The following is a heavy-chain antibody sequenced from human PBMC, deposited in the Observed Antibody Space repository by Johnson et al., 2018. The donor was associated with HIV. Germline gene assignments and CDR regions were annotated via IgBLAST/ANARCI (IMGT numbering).Heavy chain of an antibody. CDR2: ISYDGSNK. V-gene: IGHV3-30*14. J-gene: IGHJ3*02. D-gene: IGHD5-24*01. Sequence: QVQLVESGGGVVQPGRSLRLSCAASGFTFSSYAMHWVRQAPGKGLEWGAVISYDGSNKYYADSVKGRSNISRDKFKNTLYLQMNSLRAEDTALYYCASSRDGYKGDNAFDIWGQGTMVTVSS. CDR3: ASSRDGYKGDNAFDI. CDR1: GFTFSSYA.